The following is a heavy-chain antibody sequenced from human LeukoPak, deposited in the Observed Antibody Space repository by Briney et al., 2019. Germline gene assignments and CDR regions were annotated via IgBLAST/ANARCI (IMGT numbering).Heavy chain of an antibody. J-gene: IGHJ4*02. V-gene: IGHV4-4*07. CDR1: GGSINSYY. D-gene: IGHD3-3*01. Sequence: SETLSLTCTVSGGSINSYYWGWIRQPAGKGLEWISRIYTSGSTNYNPSLKSRVTMLVDTSKNQFSLNLTSVTAADTAVYYCVRDQGFLAYWGQGTLVTVSS. CDR2: IYTSGST. CDR3: VRDQGFLAY.